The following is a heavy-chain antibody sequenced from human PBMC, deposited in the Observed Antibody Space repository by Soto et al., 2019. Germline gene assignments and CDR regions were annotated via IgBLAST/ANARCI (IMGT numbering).Heavy chain of an antibody. CDR3: ARDKGGAAADSSPYYFDY. V-gene: IGHV3-13*01. CDR1: GFTLSTYD. D-gene: IGHD6-13*01. Sequence: GGSLRLSCAASGFTLSTYDMHWVRQATGKGLEWVAALSYAGDTYYPGSVKGRFTVSRESAKNSLYLQMNSLTAEDTAVYYCARDKGGAAADSSPYYFDYWGQGTLVTVSS. CDR2: LSYAGDT. J-gene: IGHJ4*02.